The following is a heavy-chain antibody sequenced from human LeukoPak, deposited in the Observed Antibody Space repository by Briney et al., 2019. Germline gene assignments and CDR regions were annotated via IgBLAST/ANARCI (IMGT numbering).Heavy chain of an antibody. D-gene: IGHD1-1*01. V-gene: IGHV3-74*01. CDR2: LNSDGSST. CDR3: ARGGTSPIDY. J-gene: IGHJ4*02. CDR1: GFTFSSFW. Sequence: GGSLRLSCAASGFTFSSFWMHWVRQAPGEGLVWVSRLNSDGSSTSYADSVRGRFTISRDNAKNTLYLQMNSLRADDTAVYYCARGGTSPIDYWGQGTLVTVSS.